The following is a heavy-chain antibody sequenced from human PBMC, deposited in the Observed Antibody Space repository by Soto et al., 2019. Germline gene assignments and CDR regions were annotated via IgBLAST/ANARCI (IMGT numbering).Heavy chain of an antibody. CDR1: GFTFSSYW. D-gene: IGHD5-18*01. CDR2: INSDGSST. J-gene: IGHJ4*02. CDR3: ARDPRGYSYGYSDY. Sequence: EVQLVESGGGLVQPGGSLRLSCAASGFTFSSYWMHWVRQAPGKVLVWVSRINSDGSSTSYADSVKGRFTISRDNAKNTLYLQMNSLRAEDTAVYYCARDPRGYSYGYSDYWGQGTLVTVAS. V-gene: IGHV3-74*01.